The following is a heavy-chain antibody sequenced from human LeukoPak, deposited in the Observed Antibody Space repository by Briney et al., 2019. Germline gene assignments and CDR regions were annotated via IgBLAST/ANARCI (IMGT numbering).Heavy chain of an antibody. V-gene: IGHV1-18*01. CDR3: ARGLGGSYHGYYFDY. Sequence: GASVKVSCKASGYTLTSYGISWVRQAPGQGLEWMGWISAYNGNTNYAQKLQGRVTMTTDTSTSTAYMELRSLRPDDTAVYYCARGLGGSYHGYYFDYWGQGTLVTVSS. CDR1: GYTLTSYG. J-gene: IGHJ4*02. CDR2: ISAYNGNT. D-gene: IGHD1-26*01.